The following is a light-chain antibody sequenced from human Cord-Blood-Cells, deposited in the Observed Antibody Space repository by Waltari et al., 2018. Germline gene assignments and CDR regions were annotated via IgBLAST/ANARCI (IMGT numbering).Light chain of an antibody. CDR1: RRDVGSHNL. CDR3: CSCAGSITWV. CDR2: EGS. V-gene: IGLV2-23*01. Sequence: QSVLTPPASVPGSPGPSSTTSCTGTRRDVGSHNLVSWYPQHPGKDPKLLIFEGSKRPSGVSNRFSVSNSGSMASLTISWLPAEDGADYYCCSCAGSITWVFGGGTKLTVL. J-gene: IGLJ3*02.